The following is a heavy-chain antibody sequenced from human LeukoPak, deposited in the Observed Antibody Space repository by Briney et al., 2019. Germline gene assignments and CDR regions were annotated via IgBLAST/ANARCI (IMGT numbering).Heavy chain of an antibody. Sequence: SETLSLTCTVSGGSISSSSYYWGWIRQPPGKGLEWIGSIYYSGSTYYNPSLKRRVTISVDTSKYQFSLKLSSVTAADTAVYYCARHPDPYYDFWSGKNWFDPWGQGTLVTVSS. CDR3: ARHPDPYYDFWSGKNWFDP. V-gene: IGHV4-39*01. CDR1: GGSISSSSYY. D-gene: IGHD3-3*01. J-gene: IGHJ5*02. CDR2: IYYSGST.